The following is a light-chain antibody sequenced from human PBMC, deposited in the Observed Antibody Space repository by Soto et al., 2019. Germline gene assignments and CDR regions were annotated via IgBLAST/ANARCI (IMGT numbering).Light chain of an antibody. CDR1: QSVSSSY. CDR3: QQYGSSPET. Sequence: DIVLTQSPGTLSLSPGERATLSCRASQSVSSSYLAWYQQKPDQAPRLLLYGSSSRATGLPDRFSGSRSGTDFTFTISRLEPEDFAVYYCQQYGSSPETFGQGTKVDIK. J-gene: IGKJ1*01. CDR2: GSS. V-gene: IGKV3-20*01.